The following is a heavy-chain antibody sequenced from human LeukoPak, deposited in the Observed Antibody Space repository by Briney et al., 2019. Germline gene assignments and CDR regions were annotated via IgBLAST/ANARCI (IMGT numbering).Heavy chain of an antibody. J-gene: IGHJ4*02. V-gene: IGHV4-39*01. D-gene: IGHD3-22*01. Sequence: ADTLSLTCTVSRGSVSSTTNFWGRLRQPPGKGLEWIGSIYYRGTSYFNPSLKSRVTISVDTSKNQFSLKLRSVTAADTAVYYCVRHGEDDSGYYADFFDKWGQGTLVSVSA. CDR1: RGSVSSTTNF. CDR3: VRHGEDDSGYYADFFDK. CDR2: IYYRGTS.